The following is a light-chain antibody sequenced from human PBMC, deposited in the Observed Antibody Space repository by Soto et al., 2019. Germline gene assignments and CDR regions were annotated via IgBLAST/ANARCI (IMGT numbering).Light chain of an antibody. Sequence: DIQMTQSPSSLSASVGDRVSVTCRASQSISTFLNWYQQRPGEAPKLLIYAASSLQSGVPSRFSGSGSGADFTLTIGSLQPEDFASYDCQQSYTTPRTFGQGTEVDVK. CDR3: QQSYTTPRT. V-gene: IGKV1-39*01. CDR2: AAS. J-gene: IGKJ1*01. CDR1: QSISTF.